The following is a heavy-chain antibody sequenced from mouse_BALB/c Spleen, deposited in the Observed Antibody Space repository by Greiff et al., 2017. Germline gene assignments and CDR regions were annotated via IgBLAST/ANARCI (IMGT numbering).Heavy chain of an antibody. CDR1: GFTFSDYY. CDR3: AREAEGS. J-gene: IGHJ4*01. V-gene: IGHV5-4*02. Sequence: EVQVVESGGGLVKPGGSLKLSCAASGFTFSDYYMYWVRQTPEKRLEWVATISDGGSYTYYPDSVKGRFTISRDNAQNNLYLQMSSLKSEDTAMYYCAREAEGSWGQGTSVTVSS. D-gene: IGHD6-1*01. CDR2: ISDGGSYT.